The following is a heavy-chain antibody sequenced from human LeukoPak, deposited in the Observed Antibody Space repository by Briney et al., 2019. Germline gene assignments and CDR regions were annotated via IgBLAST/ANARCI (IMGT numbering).Heavy chain of an antibody. CDR2: ISYDGSNK. J-gene: IGHJ3*02. D-gene: IGHD3-22*01. CDR3: ARDSDLSYYYDSSGYYYGNAFDI. Sequence: GGSLRLSCAASGFTFSSYAMHWVRQAPGKGLEWVAVISYDGSNKYYADSVKGRFTISRDNYKNTLYLQMNSLRAEDTAVYYCARDSDLSYYYDSSGYYYGNAFDIWGQGTMVTVSS. V-gene: IGHV3-30-3*01. CDR1: GFTFSSYA.